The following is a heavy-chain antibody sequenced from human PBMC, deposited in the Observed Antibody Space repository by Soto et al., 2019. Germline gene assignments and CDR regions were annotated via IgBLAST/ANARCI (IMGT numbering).Heavy chain of an antibody. V-gene: IGHV3-23*01. CDR2: VSVSVGST. Sequence: EVQLLESGGGLVQPGGSLRLSCAASGFTFSSYAMSWVRQAPGKGLAWVSSVSVSVGSTYYADSVNGQFTISRDNSKNTLYLQMNSLRAEDTTVYYCANVIAAAGSVHWVQGTVVTV. D-gene: IGHD6-13*01. CDR3: ANVIAAAGSVH. CDR1: GFTFSSYA. J-gene: IGHJ4*02.